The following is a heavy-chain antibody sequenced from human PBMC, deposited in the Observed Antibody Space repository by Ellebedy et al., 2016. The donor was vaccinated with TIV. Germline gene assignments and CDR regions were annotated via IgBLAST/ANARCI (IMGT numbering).Heavy chain of an antibody. D-gene: IGHD1-26*01. CDR2: ISYNGGYT. CDR3: ARGDIVGAALPFDY. V-gene: IGHV3-64*01. CDR1: GFTFSDYA. Sequence: PGGSLRLSCAASGFTFSDYAMNWVRQAPGKGLDYVSAISYNGGYTYYANSVKGRFTISRDNSKNTLYLQMGSLRAEDTGVYYCARGDIVGAALPFDYWGQGTLVTVSS. J-gene: IGHJ4*02.